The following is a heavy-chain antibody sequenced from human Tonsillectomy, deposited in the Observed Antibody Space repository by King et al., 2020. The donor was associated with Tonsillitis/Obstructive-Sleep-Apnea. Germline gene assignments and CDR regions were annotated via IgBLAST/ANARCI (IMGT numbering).Heavy chain of an antibody. CDR2: ISSGGSSK. CDR3: ARGIHSSYYYMDG. D-gene: IGHD2-21*01. V-gene: IGHV3-11*01. CDR1: GFTFSDYY. Sequence: VQLVESGGGLVRPGGSLRLSCAASGFTFSDYYMSWIRQAPGKGLEWISYISSGGSSKFYADSVEGRFTISRDNARNSLYLQMISLGAEDTAVYYCARGIHSSYYYMDGWGKGTTVTASS. J-gene: IGHJ6*03.